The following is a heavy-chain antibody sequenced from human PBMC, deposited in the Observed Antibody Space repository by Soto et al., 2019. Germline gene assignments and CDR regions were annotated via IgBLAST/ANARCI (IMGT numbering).Heavy chain of an antibody. CDR1: GGSISSSSYY. CDR3: ARRQGEGPWLQSPFDY. D-gene: IGHD5-12*01. CDR2: IYYSGST. V-gene: IGHV4-39*01. J-gene: IGHJ4*02. Sequence: QLQLQESGPGLVKPSETLSLTCTVSGGSISSSSYYWGWIRQPPGKGLEWIGSIYYSGSTYYNPSLKSRVTISVDTSKNQFSLKLSSVTAADTAVYYCARRQGEGPWLQSPFDYWGQGTLVTVSS.